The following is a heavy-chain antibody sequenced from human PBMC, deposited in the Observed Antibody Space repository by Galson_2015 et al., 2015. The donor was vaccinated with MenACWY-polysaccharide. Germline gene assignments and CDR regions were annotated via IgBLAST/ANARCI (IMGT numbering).Heavy chain of an antibody. J-gene: IGHJ4*02. V-gene: IGHV3-21*01. CDR3: ASGYYAGGYYFDY. D-gene: IGHD2-2*01. CDR2: ISSSSSYI. Sequence: SLRLSCAASGFTFSSYSMNWVRQAPGKGLEWVSSISSSSSYIYYADSVKGRFTISRDNAKNSLYLRMNSLRAEDTAVYYCASGYYAGGYYFDYWGQGTLVTVSS. CDR1: GFTFSSYS.